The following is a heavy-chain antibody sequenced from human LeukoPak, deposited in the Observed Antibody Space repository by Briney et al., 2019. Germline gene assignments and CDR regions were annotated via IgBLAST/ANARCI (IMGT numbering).Heavy chain of an antibody. CDR1: GGSISSYY. D-gene: IGHD3-22*01. CDR2: IYTSGST. Sequence: SEALSLTCTVSGGSISSYYWSWIRQPAGKGLEWIGRIYTSGSTNYNPSLKSRVTMSADTSKNQFSLKLSSVTTADTAVYYCARRAMSSGYDGWYFDLWGRGTLVTVSS. V-gene: IGHV4-4*07. J-gene: IGHJ2*01. CDR3: ARRAMSSGYDGWYFDL.